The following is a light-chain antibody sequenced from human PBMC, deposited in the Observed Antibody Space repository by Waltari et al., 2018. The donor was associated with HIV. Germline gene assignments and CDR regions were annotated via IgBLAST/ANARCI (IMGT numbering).Light chain of an antibody. CDR1: QSVNSQ. V-gene: IGKV3-15*01. Sequence: EVVLTQSPAILPVSPGERVTLSCRASQSVNSQLAWYQQKVCQAPRLLIHGASSRASGIPAMFSGSGSGTDFSLTISSLKSEYFAIYYCQQYDNWPYTFGQGTKLDI. CDR2: GAS. J-gene: IGKJ2*01. CDR3: QQYDNWPYT.